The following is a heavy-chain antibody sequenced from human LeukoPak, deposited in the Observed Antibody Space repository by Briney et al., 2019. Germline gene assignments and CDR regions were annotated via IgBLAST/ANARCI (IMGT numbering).Heavy chain of an antibody. CDR2: ISSNGGTT. D-gene: IGHD2-2*01. Sequence: PGGSLRLSCSASGFTFSSYPMHWVRQAPGKGLEYVSVISSNGGTTYYADSVKGRFTISRDNSKNTLYLQMSSLRPEDTAVYYCVTDVLDRSSATCYDDYYYGMDVWGQGTTVTVSS. CDR3: VTDVLDRSSATCYDDYYYGMDV. V-gene: IGHV3-64D*06. CDR1: GFTFSSYP. J-gene: IGHJ6*02.